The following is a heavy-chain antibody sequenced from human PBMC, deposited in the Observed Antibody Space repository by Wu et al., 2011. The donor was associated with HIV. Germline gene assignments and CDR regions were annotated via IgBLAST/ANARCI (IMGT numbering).Heavy chain of an antibody. CDR1: GFTFIGYH. Sequence: QVQLVQSGAEVKKPGASVKVSCKVSGFTFIGYHMHWVRQAPGQGLEWMGRINPNSGGTHYAQKFQGRVTMTRDTSINTAYMELSSLKSDDTAVYYCARDWGGTLVVYLLDSWGQGTLVTVSS. V-gene: IGHV1-2*06. CDR2: INPNSGGT. D-gene: IGHD2-8*02. J-gene: IGHJ4*02. CDR3: ARDWGGTLVVYLLDS.